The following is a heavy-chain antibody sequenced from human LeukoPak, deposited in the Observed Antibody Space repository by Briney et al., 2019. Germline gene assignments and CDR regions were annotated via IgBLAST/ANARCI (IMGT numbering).Heavy chain of an antibody. D-gene: IGHD1-26*01. CDR2: INPNSGGT. CDR1: GYTFTGYY. V-gene: IGHV1-2*02. CDR3: ARARLMLPSSGSYDY. J-gene: IGHJ4*02. Sequence: ASVKVSCKASGYTFTGYYMHWVRQAPGQGLEWMGWINPNSGGTNYAQKFQGRVTMTRDTSISTAYMELRSLRSDDTAVYYCARARLMLPSSGSYDYWGQGTLVTVSS.